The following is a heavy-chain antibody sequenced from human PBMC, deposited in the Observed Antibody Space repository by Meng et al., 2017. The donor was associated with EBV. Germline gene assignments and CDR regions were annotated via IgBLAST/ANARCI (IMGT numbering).Heavy chain of an antibody. CDR2: IYWDDDK. V-gene: IGHV2-5*02. J-gene: IGHJ4*02. Sequence: QIPVKEAGPTLVKPTQTLTLTCTFPGFSLSTRGVGVGWIRQPPGKALEWLALIYWDDDKRYSPSLKSRLTITKDTSKNQVVLTMTNMDPVDAATYYCAHIIAARPFDYWGQGTLVTASS. CDR1: GFSLSTRGVG. CDR3: AHIIAARPFDY. D-gene: IGHD6-6*01.